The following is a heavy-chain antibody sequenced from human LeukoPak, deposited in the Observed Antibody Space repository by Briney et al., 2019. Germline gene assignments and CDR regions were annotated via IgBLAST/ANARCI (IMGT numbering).Heavy chain of an antibody. J-gene: IGHJ6*02. V-gene: IGHV4-4*07. CDR1: GGSISSYY. CDR3: ARDKRYCSSTSCYKDYYGMDV. CDR2: IYTSGST. Sequence: SETLSLTCTVSGGSISSYYWSWIRQPAGKGLEWIGRIYTSGSTNYNPSLKSRVTMSVDTPKNQFSLKLSSVTAADTAVYYCARDKRYCSSTSCYKDYYGMDVWGQGTTVTVSS. D-gene: IGHD2-2*02.